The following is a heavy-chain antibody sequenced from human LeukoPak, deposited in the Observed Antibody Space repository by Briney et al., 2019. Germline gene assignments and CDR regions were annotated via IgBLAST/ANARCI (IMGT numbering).Heavy chain of an antibody. CDR1: GFTVSSNF. Sequence: GGSLRLSCAASGFTVSSNFLSWVRQAPGKGLEWVSVIYSGGSTYYADSVKGRFTISRDNSKNILFLQMNSLRAEDTAVYHCARGSGWRFDFWGQGTLVTVSS. CDR3: ARGSGWRFDF. V-gene: IGHV3-53*01. J-gene: IGHJ4*02. CDR2: IYSGGST. D-gene: IGHD6-19*01.